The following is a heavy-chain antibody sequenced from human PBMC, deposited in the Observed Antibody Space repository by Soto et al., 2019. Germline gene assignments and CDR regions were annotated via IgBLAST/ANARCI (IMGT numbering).Heavy chain of an antibody. Sequence: SETLSLTCTVSGGSISSYYWSWIRQPPGKGLEWIGYIYYSGSTNYNPSLKSRVTISVDTSKNQFSLNLNSVTAADTAVYYCARLGCSGGSCPFDPWGQGTLVTVSS. V-gene: IGHV4-59*08. CDR2: IYYSGST. D-gene: IGHD2-15*01. J-gene: IGHJ5*02. CDR3: ARLGCSGGSCPFDP. CDR1: GGSISSYY.